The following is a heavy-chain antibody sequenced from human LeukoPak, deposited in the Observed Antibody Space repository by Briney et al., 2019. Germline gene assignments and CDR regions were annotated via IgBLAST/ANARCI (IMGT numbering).Heavy chain of an antibody. V-gene: IGHV3-7*01. Sequence: QTGGSQRLSCAASGFTLSSYWMSWVRQAPGKGLEWVANIKQDGSEKYYVDSVKGRFTISRDNAKNSLYLQMNSLRAEDTAVYYCARDSSGYSIYYYYGMDVWGQGTTVTVSS. CDR1: GFTLSSYW. D-gene: IGHD3-22*01. J-gene: IGHJ6*02. CDR2: IKQDGSEK. CDR3: ARDSSGYSIYYYYGMDV.